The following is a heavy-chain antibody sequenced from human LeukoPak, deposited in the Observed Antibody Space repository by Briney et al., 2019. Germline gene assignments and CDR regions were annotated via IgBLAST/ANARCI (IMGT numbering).Heavy chain of an antibody. CDR1: GESISSYY. D-gene: IGHD3-10*01. V-gene: IGHV4-4*07. Sequence: SETLSLTCTVSGESISSYYWSWIRQSAEKGLEWIRRVHPSGNTHSNPSLESRVTMSIAEPRRQFSLKLTFVTAADTAVYYCARDSRSSTVWWFDVWGRGTLVTVSS. CDR3: ARDSRSSTVWWFDV. J-gene: IGHJ2*01. CDR2: VHPSGNT.